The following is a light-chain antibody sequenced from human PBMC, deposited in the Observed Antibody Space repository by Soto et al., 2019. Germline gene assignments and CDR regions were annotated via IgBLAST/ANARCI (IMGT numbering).Light chain of an antibody. CDR2: DVT. V-gene: IGLV2-14*01. Sequence: QSVLTQPASVSGSPGQSITISCTGTSSDVGGYIYVSWYQQHPGKAPKLMIYDVTSRPSGVSYRFSGSKSGNTASLTISGLQAEDEADYYCSSYTTSSSYLFGTGTKVTVL. J-gene: IGLJ1*01. CDR1: SSDVGGYIY. CDR3: SSYTTSSSYL.